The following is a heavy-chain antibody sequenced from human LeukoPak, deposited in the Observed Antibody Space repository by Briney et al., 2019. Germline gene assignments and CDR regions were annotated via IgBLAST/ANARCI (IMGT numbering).Heavy chain of an antibody. J-gene: IGHJ4*02. D-gene: IGHD1-1*01. V-gene: IGHV3-64D*09. Sequence: GGSLRLSCSASGFTFSAYAMYWVHQAPGKGLEYVSGISNNGGSSFYADSVKGRFTISRDNSKNTLYLQMSSLRAEDTAVYYCVKITSATGGDCWGQGTRLTVSS. CDR2: ISNNGGSS. CDR3: VKITSATGGDC. CDR1: GFTFSAYA.